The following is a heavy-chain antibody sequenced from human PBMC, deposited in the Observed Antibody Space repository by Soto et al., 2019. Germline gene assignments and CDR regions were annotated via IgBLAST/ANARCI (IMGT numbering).Heavy chain of an antibody. CDR1: GGSISSGGYY. D-gene: IGHD3-22*01. Sequence: SETLSLTCTVSGGSISSGGYYWSWIRQHPGKGLEWIGYIYYSGSTYYNPSLKSRVTISVDTSKNQFSLKLSPVTAADTAVYYCARGRLVVTPINYYYYGMDVWGQGTTVTVSS. CDR3: ARGRLVVTPINYYYYGMDV. J-gene: IGHJ6*02. CDR2: IYYSGST. V-gene: IGHV4-31*03.